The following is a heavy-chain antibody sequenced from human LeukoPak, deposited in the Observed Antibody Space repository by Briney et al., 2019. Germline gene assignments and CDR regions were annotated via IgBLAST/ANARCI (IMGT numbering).Heavy chain of an antibody. CDR1: GYTFTSYD. J-gene: IGHJ3*02. D-gene: IGHD2-15*01. Sequence: GASVKVSCKASGYTFTSYDINWVRQATGQVLEWMGWMNPNSGNTGYAQKFQGRVTITRNTSISTAYMELSGLRSEDTAVYYCARGYCSGGSCSHDAFDIWGQGTMVTVSS. V-gene: IGHV1-8*03. CDR2: MNPNSGNT. CDR3: ARGYCSGGSCSHDAFDI.